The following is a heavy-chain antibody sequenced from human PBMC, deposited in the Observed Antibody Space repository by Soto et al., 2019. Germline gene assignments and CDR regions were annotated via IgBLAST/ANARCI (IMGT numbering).Heavy chain of an antibody. CDR2: INPSGGST. D-gene: IGHD2-21*02. CDR1: GYTFTSYY. J-gene: IGHJ4*02. Sequence: GASVKVSCKASGYTFTSYYMHWVRQAPGQGLEWMGIINPSGGSTSYAQKFQGRVTMTRDTSTSTVYMELSSLRSEDTAVYYCAREPIGVAYCGGDCYDWGQGTLVTVSS. CDR3: AREPIGVAYCGGDCYD. V-gene: IGHV1-46*01.